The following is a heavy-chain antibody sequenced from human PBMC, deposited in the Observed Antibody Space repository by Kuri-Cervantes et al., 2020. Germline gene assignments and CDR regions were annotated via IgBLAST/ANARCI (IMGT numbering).Heavy chain of an antibody. CDR3: VRDISTWGSCWFDS. D-gene: IGHD3-16*01. V-gene: IGHV3-9*01. Sequence: SLKISCAASGFTFDDYAMHWVRQAPGKGLEWVSGISWNSGSIGYADSVKGRFTISRDNAQDSLYLQMDSLRVDDTAVYYCVRDISTWGSCWFDSWGQGTLVTVSS. CDR2: ISWNSGSI. CDR1: GFTFDDYA. J-gene: IGHJ5*01.